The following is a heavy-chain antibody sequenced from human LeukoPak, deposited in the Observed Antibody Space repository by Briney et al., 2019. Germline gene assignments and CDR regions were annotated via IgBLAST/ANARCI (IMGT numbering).Heavy chain of an antibody. Sequence: PSETLSLTCTVSGGSISSYYWSWNRQPPGKGLEWIGYIYYSGSTNYNPSLKSRVTISVDTSKNQFSLKLSSVTAADTAVYYCARDRLDVFDYWGQGTLVTVSS. CDR2: IYYSGST. D-gene: IGHD3/OR15-3a*01. CDR3: ARDRLDVFDY. CDR1: GGSISSYY. J-gene: IGHJ4*02. V-gene: IGHV4-59*01.